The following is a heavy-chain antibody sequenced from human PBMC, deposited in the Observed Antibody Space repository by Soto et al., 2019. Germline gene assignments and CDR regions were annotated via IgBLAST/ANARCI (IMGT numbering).Heavy chain of an antibody. D-gene: IGHD3-9*01. Sequence: LETLTLTSTVTGGSISSHYWGWIRKTPGKGLEWIGYIYYSGSTNYNPSLKSRVTISVDTSKNQFSLKLSSVTAADTAVYYCARASHNFDWLLPAYYFDYWGQGTLVTVSS. J-gene: IGHJ4*02. CDR1: GGSISSHY. V-gene: IGHV4-59*11. CDR3: ARASHNFDWLLPAYYFDY. CDR2: IYYSGST.